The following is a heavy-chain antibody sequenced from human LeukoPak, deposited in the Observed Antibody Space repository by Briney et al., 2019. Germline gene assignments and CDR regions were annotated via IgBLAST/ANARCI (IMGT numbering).Heavy chain of an antibody. CDR2: IDGGGRGT. D-gene: IGHD3-10*01. J-gene: IGHJ4*02. V-gene: IGHV3-23*01. CDR3: AKDGGYGPGNYYPDY. Sequence: GGSLRLSCAASGLTFSSYAMSWVRQAPGKGLEGVSAIDGGGRGTYHADSVKGRFTISRDNSKNTLYLQMNSLRAEDTAVYYCAKDGGYGPGNYYPDYWGQGALVTVSS. CDR1: GLTFSSYA.